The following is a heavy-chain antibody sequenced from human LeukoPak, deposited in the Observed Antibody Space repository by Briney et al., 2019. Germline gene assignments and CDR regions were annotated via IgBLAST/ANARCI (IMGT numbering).Heavy chain of an antibody. CDR1: GFRFSSYW. V-gene: IGHV3-7*01. D-gene: IGHD2-2*01. J-gene: IGHJ6*03. Sequence: GGSLRLSCVVSGFRFSSYWMSWVRQAPGKEPEWVANIKEDGSEKYYEDSVKGRFTISRDNAKNSLFLQMNSLSAEDTAVYYCGRAGPVTKDHFMDVWGKGTTVTVSS. CDR3: GRAGPVTKDHFMDV. CDR2: IKEDGSEK.